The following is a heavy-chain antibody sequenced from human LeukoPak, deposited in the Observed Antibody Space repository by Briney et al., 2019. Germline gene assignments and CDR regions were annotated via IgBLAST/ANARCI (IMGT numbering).Heavy chain of an antibody. CDR3: ARDQDIVVVVAALRQREMGGFDP. J-gene: IGHJ5*02. Sequence: GASVKVSCKASVYTFTNYDINWVRQATGQGPEWMGWMNPKSGNTGYAQKFQGRVTMTRNTSISTAYMELSSLRSDDTAVYYCARDQDIVVVVAALRQREMGGFDPWGQGTLVTVS. D-gene: IGHD2-15*01. CDR1: VYTFTNYD. CDR2: MNPKSGNT. V-gene: IGHV1-8*01.